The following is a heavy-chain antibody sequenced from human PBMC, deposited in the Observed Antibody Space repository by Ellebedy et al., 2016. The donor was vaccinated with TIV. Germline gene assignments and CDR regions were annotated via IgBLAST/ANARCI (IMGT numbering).Heavy chain of an antibody. CDR2: IYYTGLT. CDR1: GGSVSPFY. CDR3: ARRSSSFGLGYYYGMDV. V-gene: IGHV4-59*08. D-gene: IGHD3-10*01. Sequence: MPSETLSLTCTVSGGSVSPFYWNWIRQSPGKGLEWLGDIYYTGLTNYNPSLNSRVIISVDTSKNEVSLRLSSVTAADTAVYYCARRSSSFGLGYYYGMDVWGQGTTVTVSS. J-gene: IGHJ6*02.